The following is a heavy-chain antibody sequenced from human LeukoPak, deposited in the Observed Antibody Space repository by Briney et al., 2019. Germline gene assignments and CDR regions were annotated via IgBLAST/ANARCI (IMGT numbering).Heavy chain of an antibody. CDR1: GFTFSGSA. J-gene: IGHJ4*02. CDR2: IRSKANSYAT. D-gene: IGHD2-15*01. CDR3: TTLVVVAATSIDY. Sequence: PGGSLRLSCAASGFTFSGSAMHWVRQASGKGLEWVGRIRSKANSYATAYAASVKGRFTISRDDSKNTAYLQMNSLKTEDTAVYYCTTLVVVAATSIDYWGQGTLVTVSS. V-gene: IGHV3-73*01.